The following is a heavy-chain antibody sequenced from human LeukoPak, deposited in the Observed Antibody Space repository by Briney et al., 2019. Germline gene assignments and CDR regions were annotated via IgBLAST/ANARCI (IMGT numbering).Heavy chain of an antibody. J-gene: IGHJ1*01. CDR2: RNPNICNT. CDR1: GYTFTSYD. Sequence: ASVKVSCKASGYTFTSYDINWVRQATGQGLEWMGWRNPNICNTGGAQKFQGRVTMTRNTSISTAYMELSSLRSEDPAVYYCARGHRYSSSWYSAEYFQHWGQRTLVTVSS. CDR3: ARGHRYSSSWYSAEYFQH. V-gene: IGHV1-8*01. D-gene: IGHD6-13*01.